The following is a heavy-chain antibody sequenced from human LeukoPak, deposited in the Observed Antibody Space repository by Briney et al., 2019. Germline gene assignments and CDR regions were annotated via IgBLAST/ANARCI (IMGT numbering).Heavy chain of an antibody. V-gene: IGHV4-34*01. CDR2: INHSGST. CDR1: GGSFSGYY. D-gene: IGHD5-18*01. Sequence: SSETLSLTCAVYGGSFSGYYWSWIRQPPGKGLEWIGEINHSGSTNYNPSLKSRVTISVDTSKNQFSLKLSSVTAADTAVYYCAALRYSYGRFYDYWGQGTLVTVSS. CDR3: AALRYSYGRFYDY. J-gene: IGHJ4*02.